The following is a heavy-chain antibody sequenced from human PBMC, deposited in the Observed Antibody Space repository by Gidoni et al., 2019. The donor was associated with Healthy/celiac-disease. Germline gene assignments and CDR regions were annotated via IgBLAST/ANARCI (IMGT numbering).Heavy chain of an antibody. J-gene: IGHJ4*02. D-gene: IGHD3-10*01. V-gene: IGHV1-46*01. CDR3: ARDPGSPGDYFDY. Sequence: VRQAPGQGLEWMGIINPSGGSTSYGQKVQGRVTMTRDTSTSTVYMELSSLRSEDTAVYYCARDPGSPGDYFDYWGQGTLVTVSS. CDR2: INPSGGST.